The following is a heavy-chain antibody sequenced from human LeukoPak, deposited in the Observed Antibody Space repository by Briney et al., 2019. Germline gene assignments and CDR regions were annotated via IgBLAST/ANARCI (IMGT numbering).Heavy chain of an antibody. Sequence: GGSLRLSCAASGFTFTSYAMSWVRQAPGKGLEWVSAISGIGGSTYYTDYVTGRFTISRYNSKTTLYLQMNSLRAEDTAVYYCATRQGSGSLDYWGQGTLVTVSS. CDR2: ISGIGGST. CDR1: GFTFTSYA. J-gene: IGHJ4*02. CDR3: ATRQGSGSLDY. D-gene: IGHD3-10*01. V-gene: IGHV3-23*01.